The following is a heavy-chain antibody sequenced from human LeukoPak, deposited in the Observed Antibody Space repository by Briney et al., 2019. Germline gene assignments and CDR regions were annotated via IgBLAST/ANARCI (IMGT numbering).Heavy chain of an antibody. CDR1: GGSISSYY. CDR3: AKSGRTTESVDY. V-gene: IGHV4-59*01. CDR2: IYYSGST. D-gene: IGHD3-10*01. Sequence: PSETLSLTCTVSGGSISSYYWSWIRQPPGKGLEWVGYIYYSGSTNHNPSLKSRVTISVDTSKNQFSLKLSSVTAAHTAGYYCAKSGRTTESVDYWGQGTLVTVSP. J-gene: IGHJ4*02.